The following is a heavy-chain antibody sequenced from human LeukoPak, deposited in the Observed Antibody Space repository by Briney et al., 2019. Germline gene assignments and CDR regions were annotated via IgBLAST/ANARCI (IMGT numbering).Heavy chain of an antibody. D-gene: IGHD3-10*01. CDR1: GFTFDDYA. V-gene: IGHV3-48*03. CDR3: AVLWFGELFVSPTDAFDI. J-gene: IGHJ3*02. CDR2: ISSSGSTI. Sequence: PGRSLRLSCAASGFTFDDYAMHWVRQAPGKGLEWVSYISSSGSTIYYADSVKGRFTISRDNAKNSLYLQMNSLRAEGTAVYYCAVLWFGELFVSPTDAFDIWGQGTMVTVSS.